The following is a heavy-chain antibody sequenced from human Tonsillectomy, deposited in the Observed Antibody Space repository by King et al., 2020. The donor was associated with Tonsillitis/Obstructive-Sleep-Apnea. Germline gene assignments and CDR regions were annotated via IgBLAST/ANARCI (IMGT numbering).Heavy chain of an antibody. D-gene: IGHD2-21*01. CDR2: ISGSGDSA. Sequence: VQLVESGGGLVQPGGSLRLSCAASGFAFSNYAMSWVRQAPGKGLEWVSAISGSGDSAYYADSVKGRLTISRDNSKNTLYLQMNSLRADDTAVYYCAKDAVVILGDSWFDPWGQGTLVTVSS. V-gene: IGHV3-23*04. CDR1: GFAFSNYA. CDR3: AKDAVVILGDSWFDP. J-gene: IGHJ5*02.